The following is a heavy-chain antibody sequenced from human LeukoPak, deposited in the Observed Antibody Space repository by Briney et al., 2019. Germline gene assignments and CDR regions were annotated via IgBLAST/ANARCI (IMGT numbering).Heavy chain of an antibody. J-gene: IGHJ4*02. CDR2: IKQDGSEK. D-gene: IGHD3-3*01. CDR1: RITFTYW. CDR3: ASSFSDDFWSGHF. V-gene: IGHV3-7*01. Sequence: PGGSLRLSCAASRITFTYWMSWVRQAPGKGLEWVANIKQDGSEKYYVDSVKGRFTISRDNAKKSLFLQMNSLRAQDTAVYYCASSFSDDFWSGHFWGQGTLATVSS.